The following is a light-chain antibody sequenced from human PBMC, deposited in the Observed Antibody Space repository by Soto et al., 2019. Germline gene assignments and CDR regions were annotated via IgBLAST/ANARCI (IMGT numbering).Light chain of an antibody. CDR2: DTS. CDR1: QSVASSD. CDR3: QQYGSSPPMYT. Sequence: EIVLTQSPGTLSLSPGERATLSCRASQSVASSDLTWYQQRPGQAPRLLIYDTSSRATGIPDRFSGSRSGTDFTLTINRLEPEDFAVYYCQQYGSSPPMYTFGQGTNLEIK. J-gene: IGKJ2*01. V-gene: IGKV3-20*01.